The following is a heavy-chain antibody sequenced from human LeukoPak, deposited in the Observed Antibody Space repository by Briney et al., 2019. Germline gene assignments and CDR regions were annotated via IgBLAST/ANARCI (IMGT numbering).Heavy chain of an antibody. V-gene: IGHV3-23*01. J-gene: IGHJ4*02. Sequence: GGSLRLSCAASGFTFSSYAMSWVRQAPGKGLEWVSAISGSGGSTYYADSVKGRFTLSRDNSKNTLYLQMNSLRAEDTALYYCARGGSYGGYHSYWGQGTLVTVSS. CDR3: ARGGSYGGYHSY. CDR2: ISGSGGST. CDR1: GFTFSSYA. D-gene: IGHD4-23*01.